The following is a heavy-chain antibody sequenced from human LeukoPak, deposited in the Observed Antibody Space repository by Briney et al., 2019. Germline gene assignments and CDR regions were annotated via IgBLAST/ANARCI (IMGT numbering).Heavy chain of an antibody. CDR1: GGSISSYY. CDR3: ARGVRGYSSRKFDY. Sequence: SETLSLTCTVSGGSISSYYWSWIRQPAGKGLGWIGRIYTSGSTNYNPSLKSRVTMSVDTSKNQFSLKLSSVAAADTAVYYCARGVRGYSSRKFDYWGQGTLVTVSS. J-gene: IGHJ4*02. D-gene: IGHD6-13*01. CDR2: IYTSGST. V-gene: IGHV4-4*07.